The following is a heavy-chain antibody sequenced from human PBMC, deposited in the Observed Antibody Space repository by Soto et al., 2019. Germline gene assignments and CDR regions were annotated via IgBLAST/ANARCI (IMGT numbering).Heavy chain of an antibody. CDR3: ARFVRHQLPTIDD. J-gene: IGHJ4*02. CDR1: GYTFTNYD. V-gene: IGHV1-8*01. CDR2: MNPSNGNT. D-gene: IGHD1-26*01. Sequence: ASVKVSCKASGYTFTNYDINWVRQATGQGLEWMGWMNPSNGNTGYAQKFQGRVTMTRDTSISTAYMELSSLTSADTAVYYCARFVRHQLPTIDDWGQGALVTVSS.